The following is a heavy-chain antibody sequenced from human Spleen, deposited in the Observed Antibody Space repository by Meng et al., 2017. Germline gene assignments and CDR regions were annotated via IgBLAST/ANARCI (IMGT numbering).Heavy chain of an antibody. V-gene: IGHV3-7*01. CDR3: ARSPIDKYDLSALPLDY. J-gene: IGHJ4*02. Sequence: GESLKISCAASGFSFSSYWMNWVRQAPGKGLEWVANIKQDGSEKNYVDSVKGRFTISRDNSKNTVFLQINSLRAEDTAVYYCARSPIDKYDLSALPLDYWGQGTLVTVSS. CDR2: IKQDGSEK. D-gene: IGHD3-22*01. CDR1: GFSFSSYW.